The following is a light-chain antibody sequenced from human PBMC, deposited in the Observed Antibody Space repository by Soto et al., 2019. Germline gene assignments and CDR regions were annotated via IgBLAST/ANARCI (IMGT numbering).Light chain of an antibody. CDR3: CSYAGSSTPNWV. V-gene: IGLV2-23*02. CDR1: SSDVGSYNL. CDR2: EVS. Sequence: QSVLNQPASVSGSPGQSITISCTGTSSDVGSYNLVSWYQQHPGKAPKLMIYEVSKRPSGVSNRFSGSKSGNTASLTISGLQAEDEADYYCCSYAGSSTPNWVFGGGTKLTVL. J-gene: IGLJ3*02.